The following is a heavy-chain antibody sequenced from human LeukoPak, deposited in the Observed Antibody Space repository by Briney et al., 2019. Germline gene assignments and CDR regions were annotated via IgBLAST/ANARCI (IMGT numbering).Heavy chain of an antibody. V-gene: IGHV3-30-3*01. CDR2: ISYDGSNK. J-gene: IGHJ4*02. D-gene: IGHD2-2*01. CDR1: GFTFSSYA. Sequence: GRSLRLSCAASGFTFSSYAMHWVRQAPGKGLEWVAVISYDGSNKYYADSVKGRFTISRDNSKNTLYLQMNSLRAGDTAVYYCARSFRPKYCSSTSCYRYFDYWGQGTLVTVSS. CDR3: ARSFRPKYCSSTSCYRYFDY.